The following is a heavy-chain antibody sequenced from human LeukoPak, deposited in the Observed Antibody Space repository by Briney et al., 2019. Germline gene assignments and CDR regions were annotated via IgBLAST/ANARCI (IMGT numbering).Heavy chain of an antibody. J-gene: IGHJ6*03. CDR2: IKQDGSEK. D-gene: IGHD3-10*01. Sequence: SGGSLRLSCAASGFTFNSYWMTWVRQAPGKGLEWVANIKQDGSEKYYVDSVKGRFTISRDNAKNSLYLQMNSLRAEDTAVYYCASLTGRSNYMDVWGKGTTVTLSS. V-gene: IGHV3-7*01. CDR3: ASLTGRSNYMDV. CDR1: GFTFNSYW.